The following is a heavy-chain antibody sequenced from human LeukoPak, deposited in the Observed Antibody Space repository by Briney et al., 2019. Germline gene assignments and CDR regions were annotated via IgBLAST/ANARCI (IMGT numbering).Heavy chain of an antibody. Sequence: SETLSLTCTVSGGSISSSSYYWGWIRQPPGKGLEWIGSIYYSGSTYYNPSLKSRVTISVDTSKNQFSLKLSSVTAADTAVYYCARALYSSGWYYYYYYYMDVWGKGTTVTVSS. CDR1: GGSISSSSYY. CDR3: ARALYSSGWYYYYYYYMDV. J-gene: IGHJ6*03. CDR2: IYYSGST. D-gene: IGHD6-19*01. V-gene: IGHV4-39*07.